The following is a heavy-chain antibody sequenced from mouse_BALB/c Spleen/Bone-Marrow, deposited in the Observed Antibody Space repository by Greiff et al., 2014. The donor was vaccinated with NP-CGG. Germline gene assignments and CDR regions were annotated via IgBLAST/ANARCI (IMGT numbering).Heavy chain of an antibody. V-gene: IGHV14-3*02. CDR1: GFNIKDTY. Sequence: VQLKESGAELVKPGASVKLSCTASGFNIKDTYMHWVKQRPEQGLEWIGRIDPANGNTKYDPKFQGKATITADTSSNTAYLQLSSLTSEDTAVYYCAPYYYGSSLFAYWRQGTLVTVSA. D-gene: IGHD1-1*01. J-gene: IGHJ3*01. CDR2: IDPANGNT. CDR3: APYYYGSSLFAY.